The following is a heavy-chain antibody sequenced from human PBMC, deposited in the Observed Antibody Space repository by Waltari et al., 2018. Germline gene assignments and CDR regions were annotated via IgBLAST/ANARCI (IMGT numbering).Heavy chain of an antibody. CDR3: ARGGGGDWEWFDP. V-gene: IGHV4-59*01. CDR2: IYYTGST. D-gene: IGHD2-21*02. CDR1: GGSISGFY. J-gene: IGHJ5*02. Sequence: QVQLQESGPSLLKPSETLSLICPVAGGSISGFYWSWVRQPPGKGLDWIGYIYYTGSTNFNTSLKSRVPMSVDTSKNQFSLKLSSVTAADTAFYYCARGGGGDWEWFDPWGQGTLVTVSS.